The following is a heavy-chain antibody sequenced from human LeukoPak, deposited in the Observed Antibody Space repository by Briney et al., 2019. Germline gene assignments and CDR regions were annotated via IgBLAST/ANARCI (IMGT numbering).Heavy chain of an antibody. CDR1: GFTFSSYG. V-gene: IGHV3-30*18. CDR2: ISYDGSNK. Sequence: GSLRLSCAASGFTFSSYGMHWVRQAPGKGLEWVAVISYDGSNKYYADSVKGRFTISRDNSKNTLYLQMNSLRAEDTAVYYCAKDKEVVAAQFDYWGQGTLVTVSS. J-gene: IGHJ4*02. D-gene: IGHD2-15*01. CDR3: AKDKEVVAAQFDY.